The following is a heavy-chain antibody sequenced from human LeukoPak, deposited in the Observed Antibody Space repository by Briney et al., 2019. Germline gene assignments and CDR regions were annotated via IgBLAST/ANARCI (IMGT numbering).Heavy chain of an antibody. CDR1: GFTFSSHA. J-gene: IGHJ4*02. CDR3: TTGIRGD. D-gene: IGHD3-10*01. Sequence: PGGSLRLSCAVSGFTFSSHAMSWVRQAPGEGLDWVGRIASKTDGGATDYAAPVKGRFTISRDDSKNTLNLQMNSLKTEDTAVYYCTTGIRGDWGQGTLVTVSS. CDR2: IASKTDGGAT. V-gene: IGHV3-15*04.